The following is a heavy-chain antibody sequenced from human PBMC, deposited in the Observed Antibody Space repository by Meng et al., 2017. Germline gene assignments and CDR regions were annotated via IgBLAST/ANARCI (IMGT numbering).Heavy chain of an antibody. V-gene: IGHV1-2*02. J-gene: IGHJ4*02. D-gene: IGHD3-10*01. CDR2: IKPNSGGT. CDR1: GYTFTGNY. CDR3: ASELNTYGSGSYAY. Sequence: QVQQEQSGVPVKEPGSSVLASCEASGYTFTGNYMHWVRQAPGQGLEWMGRIKPNSGGTTYAQKFQGRVTMTRDKSISTAYMELSRLRSDDTAVYYCASELNTYGSGSYAYWGQGTLVTVSS.